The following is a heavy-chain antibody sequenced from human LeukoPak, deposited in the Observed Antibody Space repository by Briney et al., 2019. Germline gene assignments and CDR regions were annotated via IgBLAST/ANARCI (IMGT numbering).Heavy chain of an antibody. CDR1: GYTFTGYY. CDR2: INPNSGGT. J-gene: IGHJ2*01. Sequence: ASVKVSCKASGYTFTGYYMHWVRQAPGQGLEWMGWINPNSGGTNYAQKFQGRVTMTRDTSISTAYMELSRLRSDDTAVYYCARPVTVTTLPLPTRKTNVYWYFDLWGRGTLVTVSS. V-gene: IGHV1-2*02. CDR3: ARPVTVTTLPLPTRKTNVYWYFDL. D-gene: IGHD4-17*01.